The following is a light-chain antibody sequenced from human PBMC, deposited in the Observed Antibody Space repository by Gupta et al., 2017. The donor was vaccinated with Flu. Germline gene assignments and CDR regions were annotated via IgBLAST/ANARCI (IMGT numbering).Light chain of an antibody. CDR1: QGLLHSNGYNY. J-gene: IGKJ1*01. CDR3: MQALQIRT. V-gene: IGKV2-28*01. Sequence: SLPPGEPASISCRSSQGLLHSNGYNYLDWYLQKPGQSPQLLIYLGSNRAPGVPDRFSGSGSGTDFTLKISRVEAEDVGVYYCMQALQIRTFGQGTKVEIK. CDR2: LGS.